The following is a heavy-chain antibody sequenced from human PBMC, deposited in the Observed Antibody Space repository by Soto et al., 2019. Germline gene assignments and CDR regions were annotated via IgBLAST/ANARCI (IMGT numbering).Heavy chain of an antibody. D-gene: IGHD3-10*01. CDR1: GASVSRIGFH. CDR3: ARRGSGHTFDY. Sequence: QVQLQESGPGLVKPSETLSLTCAVSGASVSRIGFHWGWIRQPPGQGLEWIGSIYDAGTTFYNPSLKSRVTISADTSKNHFSLRLNSVTAADTAVYYCARRGSGHTFDYWGQGTLVTVSS. V-gene: IGHV4-39*01. CDR2: IYDAGTT. J-gene: IGHJ4*02.